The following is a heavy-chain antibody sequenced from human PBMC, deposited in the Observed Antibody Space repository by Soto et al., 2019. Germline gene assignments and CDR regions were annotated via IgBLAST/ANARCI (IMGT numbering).Heavy chain of an antibody. V-gene: IGHV1-46*01. Sequence: ASVKVSCKASGYTFTSYYMHWVRQAPGQGLEWMGIINPSGGGTSYAQKFQGRVTMTRDTSTSTVYMELSSLRSEDTAVYYCARLATGYCSGGSCYGKRGYFDYWGQGTLVTVSS. CDR3: ARLATGYCSGGSCYGKRGYFDY. J-gene: IGHJ4*02. D-gene: IGHD2-15*01. CDR2: INPSGGGT. CDR1: GYTFTSYY.